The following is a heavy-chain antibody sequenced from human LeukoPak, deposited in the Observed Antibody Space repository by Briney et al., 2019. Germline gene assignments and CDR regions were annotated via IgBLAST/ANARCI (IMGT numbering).Heavy chain of an antibody. CDR2: IKQDGSEK. J-gene: IGHJ4*02. D-gene: IGHD3-10*01. Sequence: QPGGSLRLSCAASGFTFSSYWMSWVRQAPGKGLEWVANIKQDGSEKYYVDSVKGRFTISRDNAKNSLYLQMNSLRAEDTAVYYCAKDAYYGSGSYSRHFDYWGQGTLVTVSS. V-gene: IGHV3-7*01. CDR1: GFTFSSYW. CDR3: AKDAYYGSGSYSRHFDY.